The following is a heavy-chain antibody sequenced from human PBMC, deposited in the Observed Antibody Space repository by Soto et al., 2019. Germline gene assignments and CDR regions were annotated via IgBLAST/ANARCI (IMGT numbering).Heavy chain of an antibody. Sequence: QVHLVESGGGVVQPGGSLRLSCAASGFTFSVFGMHWVRQAPGKGPEWVAVISHEGNSKHYADSVKGRFTLSRDNAKNTLSLLMDSLRPEDTALYYCAKTITLSPSDDSRGRGALIDHWGQGTLVTVSS. J-gene: IGHJ4*02. CDR1: GFTFSVFG. V-gene: IGHV3-30*18. CDR2: ISHEGNSK. D-gene: IGHD6-19*01. CDR3: AKTITLSPSDDSRGRGALIDH.